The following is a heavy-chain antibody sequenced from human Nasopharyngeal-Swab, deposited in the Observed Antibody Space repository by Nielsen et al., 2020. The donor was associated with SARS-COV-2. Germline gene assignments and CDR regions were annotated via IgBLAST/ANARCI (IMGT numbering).Heavy chain of an antibody. J-gene: IGHJ4*02. D-gene: IGHD1-26*01. V-gene: IGHV3-74*03. CDR1: GFTFTDYW. CDR3: ARESYSWSWYGPDY. Sequence: GESLKISCTVSGFTFTDYWMHWLRQSPGKGTVWVSRIDNDGSSTTYADSVRGRFTISRDNARNTLFLQLHSLKAEDTAVYYCARESYSWSWYGPDYWGQGTQVTVSS. CDR2: IDNDGSST.